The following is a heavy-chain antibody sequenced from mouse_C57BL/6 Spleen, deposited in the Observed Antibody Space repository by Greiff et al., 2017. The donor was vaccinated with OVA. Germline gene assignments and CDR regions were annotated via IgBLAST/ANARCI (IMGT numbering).Heavy chain of an antibody. D-gene: IGHD1-1*01. Sequence: QVQLQQPGTELVKPGASVKLSCKASGYTFTSYWMHWVKQRPGQGLEWIGNINPSNGGTNYNEKFKSKATLTVDKSSSTFYRQLSSLSSEDSAVYYCASEDYYGSSYYYWGQGTTLTVSS. CDR2: INPSNGGT. V-gene: IGHV1-53*01. CDR1: GYTFTSYW. CDR3: ASEDYYGSSYYY. J-gene: IGHJ2*01.